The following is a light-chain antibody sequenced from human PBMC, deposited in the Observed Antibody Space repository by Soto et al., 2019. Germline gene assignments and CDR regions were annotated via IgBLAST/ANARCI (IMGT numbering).Light chain of an antibody. CDR3: LQDFSYPRT. CDR1: QGIRTD. J-gene: IGKJ1*01. V-gene: IGKV1-6*01. Sequence: AIRMTQSPSSFSASTGDRVTITCRASQGIRTDLGWYQQSPGKAPKVLIVGASTLQSGVPSRFSGSGSGTDFTLTISSLQPEDSATYYCLQDFSYPRTFGQGTKVDIK. CDR2: GAS.